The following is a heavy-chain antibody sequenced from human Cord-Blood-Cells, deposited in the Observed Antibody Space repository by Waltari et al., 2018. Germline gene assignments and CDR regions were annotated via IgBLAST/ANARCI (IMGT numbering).Heavy chain of an antibody. CDR1: GGSISRPA. CDR3: ARKGRYCSSTSCYNVAFDI. D-gene: IGHD2-2*02. J-gene: IGHJ3*02. Sequence: VQLQESGPGLVKPSETLSLTCPVPGGSISRPAWTSIRQPPGKRLEWIGYIYYSGSTNYNPSLKSRVTISVDTSKNQFSLKLSSVTAADTAVYYCARKGRYCSSTSCYNVAFDIWGQGTMVTVSS. CDR2: IYYSGST. V-gene: IGHV4-59*11.